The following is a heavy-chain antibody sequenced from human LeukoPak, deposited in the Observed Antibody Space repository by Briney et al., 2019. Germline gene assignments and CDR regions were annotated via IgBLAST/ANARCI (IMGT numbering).Heavy chain of an antibody. CDR3: ARSTFYYDIDGFDI. CDR2: IKQDGSEK. J-gene: IGHJ3*02. V-gene: IGHV3-7*01. Sequence: PGGSLRLSCAASGFTFSSYWMNWVRQAPGKGLEWVANIKQDGSEKYYVDSVKGRFTISRDNAKNSLYLQMSSLRAEDTAVYYCARSTFYYDIDGFDIWGQGTMVIVSS. D-gene: IGHD3-22*01. CDR1: GFTFSSYW.